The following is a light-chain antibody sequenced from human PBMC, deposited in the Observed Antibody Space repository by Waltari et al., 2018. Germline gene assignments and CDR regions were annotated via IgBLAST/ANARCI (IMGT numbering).Light chain of an antibody. CDR1: NIGTKT. CDR3: QVWDSSGDHPV. CDR2: DDT. Sequence: SYVLTQPPSVSVAPGKTARISCAGQNIGTKTVHWYQRRPGQAPVLGIYDDTVRPSGIPDRISGSATATLTIARVEAGDEADYYCQVWDSSGDHPVFGGGTRLTVL. V-gene: IGLV3-21*03. J-gene: IGLJ2*01.